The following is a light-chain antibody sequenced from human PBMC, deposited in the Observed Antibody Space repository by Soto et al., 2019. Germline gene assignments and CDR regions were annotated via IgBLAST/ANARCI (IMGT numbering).Light chain of an antibody. J-gene: IGKJ1*01. CDR3: QQRGHWPRT. Sequence: EIVMTPSPATLSASPGERATLSCRACQSVSSNLAWYQQKPGQAPRLLIYGASTRATGIPARFSGSGSGTGFTLTISSLEPEDFAVYYCQQRGHWPRTFGQGTKVDIK. CDR2: GAS. V-gene: IGKV3-15*01. CDR1: QSVSSN.